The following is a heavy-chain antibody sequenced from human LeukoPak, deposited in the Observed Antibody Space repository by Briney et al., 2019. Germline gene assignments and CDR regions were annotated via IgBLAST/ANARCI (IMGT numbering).Heavy chain of an antibody. V-gene: IGHV4-39*01. D-gene: IGHD3-3*01. CDR2: IYYSGST. CDR3: ARQESIFGVVTLFDP. Sequence: PSETLSLTCTVSGGSISSSSYYWGWIRQPPGKGLEWIGSIYYSGSTYYNPSLKSRVTISVDTSKNQFSLKLSSVTAADTAVYYCARQESIFGVVTLFDPWGQGTLVTVSS. J-gene: IGHJ5*02. CDR1: GGSISSSSYY.